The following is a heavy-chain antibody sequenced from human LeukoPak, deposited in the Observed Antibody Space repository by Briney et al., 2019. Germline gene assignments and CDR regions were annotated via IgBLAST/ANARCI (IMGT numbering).Heavy chain of an antibody. CDR2: INWNGGST. Sequence: PGGSLRLSCAASGFTFDDYGMSWVRQAPGKGLEWVSGINWNGGSTAYADSVKGRFTISRDDAKNSLYLQMNSLRAEDTAFCYCARDLWGSSSSQLATFDYWGQGTLVTVSS. CDR3: ARDLWGSSSSQLATFDY. V-gene: IGHV3-20*04. CDR1: GFTFDDYG. D-gene: IGHD6-6*01. J-gene: IGHJ4*02.